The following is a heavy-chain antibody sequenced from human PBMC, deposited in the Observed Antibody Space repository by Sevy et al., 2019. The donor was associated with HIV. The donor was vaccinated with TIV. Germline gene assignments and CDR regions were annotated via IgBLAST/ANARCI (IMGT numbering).Heavy chain of an antibody. J-gene: IGHJ3*02. D-gene: IGHD3-10*01. V-gene: IGHV3-53*01. CDR1: GFTVSSNY. Sequence: GGSLRLSCAASGFTVSSNYMSWVRQAPGKGLEWVSVIYSGGSTYYADSVKGRFTISRDNSKNTLYLQMNSLRAEDTACYYCARGPYYYGSGSYLRGGAFDIWGQGTMVTVSS. CDR3: ARGPYYYGSGSYLRGGAFDI. CDR2: IYSGGST.